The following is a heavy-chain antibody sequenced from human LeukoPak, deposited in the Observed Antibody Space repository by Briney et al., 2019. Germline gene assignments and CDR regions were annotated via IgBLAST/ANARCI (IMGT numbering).Heavy chain of an antibody. J-gene: IGHJ4*02. D-gene: IGHD1/OR15-1a*01. CDR3: AKWNSDSYAFDY. CDR1: GGSINSYY. CDR2: IYNSGSP. V-gene: IGHV4-59*01. Sequence: SETLSLICTVSGGSINSYYWNWIRQPPGKGLELIGYIYNSGSPTYNPSLKSRVTISVDTSKNQFSLQLRSVTTADTAVYYCAKWNSDSYAFDYWGRGTLVTFSS.